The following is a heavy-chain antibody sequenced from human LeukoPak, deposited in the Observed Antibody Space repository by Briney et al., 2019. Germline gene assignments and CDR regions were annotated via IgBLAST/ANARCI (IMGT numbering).Heavy chain of an antibody. CDR1: GGSIRSYY. CDR2: IYTSGST. D-gene: IGHD2-2*01. V-gene: IGHV4-4*07. CDR3: ARVVVVPAAIWSYYMDV. Sequence: SETLSLTCSVSGGSIRSYYWSWIRQPAGKGLEWIGRIYTSGSTNYNPSLKSRVTMSVNTSKNQFSLKLSSVTAADTAVYYCARVVVVPAAIWSYYMDVWGKGTTVTVSS. J-gene: IGHJ6*03.